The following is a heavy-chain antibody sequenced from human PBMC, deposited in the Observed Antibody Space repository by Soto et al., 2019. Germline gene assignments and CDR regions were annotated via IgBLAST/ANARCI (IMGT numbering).Heavy chain of an antibody. J-gene: IGHJ4*02. Sequence: GGSLRLSCAASGLTISSYAMSWVSKATGKGLEWASAISGSGGSTYYADSVKGRFTISRDNSKNTLYLLMNSLRAEDTAVYYCAKDARQLVQVWFDYWGQGTLVTVSS. V-gene: IGHV3-23*01. CDR3: AKDARQLVQVWFDY. CDR2: ISGSGGST. D-gene: IGHD6-13*01. CDR1: GLTISSYA.